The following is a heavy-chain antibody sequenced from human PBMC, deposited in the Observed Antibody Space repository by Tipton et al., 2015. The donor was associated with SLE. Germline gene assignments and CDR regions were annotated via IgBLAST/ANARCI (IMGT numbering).Heavy chain of an antibody. CDR2: ISYDGREK. V-gene: IGHV3-30*04. D-gene: IGHD4-17*01. Sequence: SLRLSCAASGFTFTIYSMHWVRQTPGKGLEWVAVISYDGREKYYADSVKGRFTISRDTSKNTLYLQMNSLRDEDTAVYYCAREEAYGRYFDLWGRGTLVTVSS. CDR3: AREEAYGRYFDL. J-gene: IGHJ2*01. CDR1: GFTFTIYS.